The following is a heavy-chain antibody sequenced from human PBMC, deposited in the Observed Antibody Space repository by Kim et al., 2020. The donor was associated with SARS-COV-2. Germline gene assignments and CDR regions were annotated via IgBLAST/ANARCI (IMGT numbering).Heavy chain of an antibody. Sequence: GGSLRLSCAASGFTFSSYAMHWVRQAPGKGLEWVAVISYDGCNKYYADSVKGRFTISRDNSKNTLYLQMNSLRAEDTAVYYCAREEYYDILTGYYFYYY. CDR1: GFTFSSYA. CDR2: ISYDGCNK. D-gene: IGHD3-9*01. CDR3: AREEYYDILTGYYFYYY. J-gene: IGHJ6*03. V-gene: IGHV3-30*04.